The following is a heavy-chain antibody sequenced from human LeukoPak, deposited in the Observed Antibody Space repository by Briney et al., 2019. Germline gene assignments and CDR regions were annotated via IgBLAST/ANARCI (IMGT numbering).Heavy chain of an antibody. CDR1: GGTFSSYA. D-gene: IGHD2/OR15-2a*01. V-gene: IGHV1-69*04. J-gene: IGHJ5*02. CDR2: IIPILGIT. CDR3: ARDSDYLNWFDP. Sequence: ASVKVSCEASGGTFSSYAISWVRQAPGQGLEWMGRIIPILGITNYAQKFQGRVTITADKSTSTAYMELSSLRSEDTAVYYCARDSDYLNWFDPWGQGTLVTVSS.